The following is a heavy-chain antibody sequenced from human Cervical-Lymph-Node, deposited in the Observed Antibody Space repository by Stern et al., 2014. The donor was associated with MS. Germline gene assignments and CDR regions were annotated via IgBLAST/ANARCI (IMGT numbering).Heavy chain of an antibody. CDR1: GFPFSGHG. D-gene: IGHD3-22*01. CDR3: ARDGPNYDHNGRGDAFDV. J-gene: IGHJ3*01. CDR2: ISYDGSNQ. Sequence: VQLVESGGGVVQPGGSLRLSCAASGFPFSGHGLHWVRQAPAKGLEWVALISYDGSNQWYAEPVKGRFTISRDSSRNTMFLQMNTLRLEDAAVYYCARDGPNYDHNGRGDAFDVWGQGAMVTVSP. V-gene: IGHV3-33*05.